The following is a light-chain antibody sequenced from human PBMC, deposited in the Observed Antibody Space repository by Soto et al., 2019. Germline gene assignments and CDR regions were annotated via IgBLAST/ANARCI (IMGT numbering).Light chain of an antibody. CDR2: EVS. CDR3: MQSTQLPPT. J-gene: IGKJ5*01. Sequence: IVMTQSPLSLPVTPGEPAAISCRSSQSLLHITGETFLFWYLQKPGQSPQLLIYEVSTRVSGVPDRFSGSGSGTDFTLEISRVETDDVGIYYCMQSTQLPPTFGQGTLLEI. CDR1: QSLLHITGETF. V-gene: IGKV2D-29*02.